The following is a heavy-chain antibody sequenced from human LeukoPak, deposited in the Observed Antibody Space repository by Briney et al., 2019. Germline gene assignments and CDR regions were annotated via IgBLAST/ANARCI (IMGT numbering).Heavy chain of an antibody. D-gene: IGHD6-19*01. V-gene: IGHV4-34*01. CDR3: ARRRAYSSGWYGRGYYYMDV. J-gene: IGHJ6*03. Sequence: SETLSLTCAVYGGSFSGYYWSWIRQPPGKGLEWIGEINHSGSTNYNPSLKSRVTISVDTSKNQFSLKLSSVTAADTAVYYCARRRAYSSGWYGRGYYYMDVWGKGTTVTISS. CDR2: INHSGST. CDR1: GGSFSGYY.